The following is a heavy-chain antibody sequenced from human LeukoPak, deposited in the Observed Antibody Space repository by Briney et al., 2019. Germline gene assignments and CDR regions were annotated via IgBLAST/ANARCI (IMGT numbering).Heavy chain of an antibody. CDR1: GGSIKSNNW. CDR3: ARVHSPYLWFGENWFDP. V-gene: IGHV4-4*02. CDR2: IYHSGST. J-gene: IGHJ5*02. Sequence: NPSGTLSLTCAVSGGSIKSNNWWSWVRQPPGKGLEWIGEIYHSGSTNYNPSLESRVTVSVDKSKNQFSLDLSSVTAADTAVYYCARVHSPYLWFGENWFDPWGQGTLVTVSS. D-gene: IGHD3-10*01.